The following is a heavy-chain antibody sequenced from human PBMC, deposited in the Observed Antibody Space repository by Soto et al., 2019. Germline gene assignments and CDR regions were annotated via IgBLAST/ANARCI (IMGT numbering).Heavy chain of an antibody. CDR3: ARAGAYYDFWSGYATDYYYYGMDV. D-gene: IGHD3-3*01. J-gene: IGHJ6*02. CDR2: IYSGGST. CDR1: GFTVSSNY. V-gene: IGHV3-53*01. Sequence: GGSLRLSCAASGFTVSSNYMSWVRQAPGKGLEWVSVIYSGGSTYYADSVKGRFTISRDNSKNTLYLQMNSLRAEDTAVYYCARAGAYYDFWSGYATDYYYYGMDVWGQGTTVTVYS.